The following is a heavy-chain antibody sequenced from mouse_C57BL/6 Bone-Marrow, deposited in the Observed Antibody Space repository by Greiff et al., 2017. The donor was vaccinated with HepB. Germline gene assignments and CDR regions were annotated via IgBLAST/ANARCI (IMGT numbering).Heavy chain of an antibody. CDR1: GYTFTSYG. CDR2: IYPRSGNT. CDR3: ERLPYYFDY. Sequence: VMLVESGAELARPGASVKLSCKASGYTFTSYGISWVKQRTGQGLEWIGEIYPRSGNTYYNEKFKGKATLTADKSSSTAYMELRSLTSEDSAVYFCERLPYYFDYWGQGTTLTVSS. V-gene: IGHV1-81*01. D-gene: IGHD2-4*01. J-gene: IGHJ2*01.